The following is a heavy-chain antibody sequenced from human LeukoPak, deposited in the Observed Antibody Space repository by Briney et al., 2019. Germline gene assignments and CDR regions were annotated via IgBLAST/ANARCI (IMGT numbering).Heavy chain of an antibody. V-gene: IGHV3-74*01. Sequence: GGSLRLSCAASGFTFSSYWMHWVRQAPGKGLVWVSCINNDGSNTTYADFVKGRFTISRDNAKKTLYLQMNSLRAEDTAVYYCAAILRYLGGMDVWGQGTTVTVSS. CDR3: AAILRYLGGMDV. CDR2: INNDGSNT. CDR1: GFTFSSYW. J-gene: IGHJ6*02. D-gene: IGHD3-9*01.